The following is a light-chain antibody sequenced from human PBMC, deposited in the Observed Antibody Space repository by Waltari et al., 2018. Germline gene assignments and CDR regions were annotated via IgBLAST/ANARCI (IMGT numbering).Light chain of an antibody. CDR2: NAS. J-gene: IGKJ2*01. V-gene: IGKV3-11*01. CDR1: QSVGSS. Sequence: ETVLTQSPVTLSLSPGEGATLSCKASQSVGSSLAWYQQKHGQAPRLLIYNASNRAAGIPARFSGSGSGTDFTLTISSLEPEDFAVYYCQQRSNWNTFGQGTKLEIK. CDR3: QQRSNWNT.